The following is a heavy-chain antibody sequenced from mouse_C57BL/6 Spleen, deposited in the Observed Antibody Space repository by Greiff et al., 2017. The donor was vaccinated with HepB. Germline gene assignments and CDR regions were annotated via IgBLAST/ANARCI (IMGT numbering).Heavy chain of an antibody. V-gene: IGHV1-69*01. J-gene: IGHJ4*01. CDR3: ARSPAAMDY. Sequence: QVQLQQPGAELVMPGASVKLSCKASGYTFTSYWMHWVKQRPGQGLEWIGEIDPSDSYTNYNQKFKGKSTLTVDKSSNTAYMQLSRLTSEDSAVYYCARSPAAMDYWGQGTSVTVCS. CDR2: IDPSDSYT. CDR1: GYTFTSYW.